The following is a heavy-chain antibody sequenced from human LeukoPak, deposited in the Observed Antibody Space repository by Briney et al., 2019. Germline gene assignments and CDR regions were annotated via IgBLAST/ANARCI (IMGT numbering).Heavy chain of an antibody. V-gene: IGHV3-48*01. CDR2: ISGRSSTK. Sequence: QPGGSLRLSCAASGFTFSSYSMNSVRQAPGKGREWVSYISGRSSTKYYADSVKGRFTISRDNAENSLYLQMNSLRVEDTAVYYCARVRLDSGTYSLYYWGQGTLVTVSS. J-gene: IGHJ4*02. D-gene: IGHD3-10*01. CDR1: GFTFSSYS. CDR3: ARVRLDSGTYSLYY.